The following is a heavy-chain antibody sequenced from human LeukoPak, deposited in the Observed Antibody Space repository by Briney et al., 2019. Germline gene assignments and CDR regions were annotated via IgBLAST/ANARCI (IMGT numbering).Heavy chain of an antibody. J-gene: IGHJ4*02. CDR2: IKQDGSDK. Sequence: GGSLRLSCAASGFSFSTYWMSWVRQAPGKGLEWVANIKQDGSDKYYVDSVKGRFTISRDNAKNSLYLQMNSLRAEDTAVYYCARARKGSGWYRGTYYFDYWGQGTLVTVSS. CDR1: GFSFSTYW. V-gene: IGHV3-7*01. D-gene: IGHD6-19*01. CDR3: ARARKGSGWYRGTYYFDY.